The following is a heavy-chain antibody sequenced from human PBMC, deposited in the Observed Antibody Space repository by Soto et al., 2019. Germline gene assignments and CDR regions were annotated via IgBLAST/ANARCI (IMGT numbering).Heavy chain of an antibody. CDR2: ISKSGSTI. Sequence: GGSLRLSCAASGFSFSDYHMTWIRQAPGKGLEWISYISKSGSTIYSADSVKGRFTISRDNAKNSLYLQMNSLRAEDTGVYYCARDGEYCSTITCLNNWGQGTLVTVSS. J-gene: IGHJ4*02. CDR1: GFSFSDYH. D-gene: IGHD2-2*01. CDR3: ARDGEYCSTITCLNN. V-gene: IGHV3-11*01.